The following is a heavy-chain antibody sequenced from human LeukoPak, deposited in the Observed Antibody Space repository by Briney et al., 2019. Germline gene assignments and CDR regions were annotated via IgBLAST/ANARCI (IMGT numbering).Heavy chain of an antibody. CDR3: ASVGYSSSDYGMDV. CDR2: INHSGST. CDR1: GGSFSGYY. J-gene: IGHJ6*02. V-gene: IGHV4-34*01. D-gene: IGHD6-6*01. Sequence: SETLSLTCAVYGGSFSGYYWSWIRQPPGKGLEWIGEINHSGSTNYNPSLKSRVTISVDTSKNQFSLKLSSVTAADTAVYYCASVGYSSSDYGMDVWGQGTTATVPS.